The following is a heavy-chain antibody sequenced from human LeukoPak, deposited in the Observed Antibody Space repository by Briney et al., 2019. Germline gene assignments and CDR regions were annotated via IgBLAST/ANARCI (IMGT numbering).Heavy chain of an antibody. CDR1: GYTFTGYY. J-gene: IGHJ3*02. CDR2: INPNSGGT. CDR3: ARGGYSYGIILAFDI. V-gene: IGHV1-2*02. Sequence: ASVKVSCKASGYTFTGYYMHWVRQAPGRGLEWMGWINPNSGGTNYAQKFQGRVTMTRDTSISTAYMELSRLRSDDTAVYYCARGGYSYGIILAFDIWGQGTMVTVSS. D-gene: IGHD5-18*01.